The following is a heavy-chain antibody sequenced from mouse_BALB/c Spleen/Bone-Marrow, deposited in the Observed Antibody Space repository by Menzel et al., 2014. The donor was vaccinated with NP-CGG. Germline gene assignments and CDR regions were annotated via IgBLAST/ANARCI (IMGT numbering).Heavy chain of an antibody. CDR3: VRAPPITSVVTRDF. CDR2: IYPHTSDT. Sequence: VQLQQSGPELVKPGASVKISCKASGYPFTDYNMHWVKQSHGKSLEWIGYIYPHTSDTGYNQKFRNKATLTVDISSSTAYMVLRSLTSEDSAVYYCVRAPPITSVVTRDFWGQGTTRTISS. V-gene: IGHV1S29*02. D-gene: IGHD1-1*01. J-gene: IGHJ2*01. CDR1: GYPFTDYN.